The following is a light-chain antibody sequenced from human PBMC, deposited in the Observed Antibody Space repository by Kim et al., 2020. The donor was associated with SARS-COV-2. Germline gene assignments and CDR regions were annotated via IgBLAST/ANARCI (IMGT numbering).Light chain of an antibody. CDR2: DVN. CDR3: CSYIGTSTYV. CDR1: TSDGGGYVY. Sequence: QPTTISATGSTSDGGGYVYVSWHQQCPGAVPKVIIYDVNKRPSGVPNRFSSSKSGNTASLTISELRTEDEADYYCCSYIGTSTYVFGTGTKVTVL. J-gene: IGLJ1*01. V-gene: IGLV2-14*04.